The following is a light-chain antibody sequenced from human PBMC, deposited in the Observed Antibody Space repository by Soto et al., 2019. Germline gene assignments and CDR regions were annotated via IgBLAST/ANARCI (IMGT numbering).Light chain of an antibody. CDR1: QSVSSSY. V-gene: IGKV3-20*01. CDR3: QQYVTSPRT. J-gene: IGKJ1*01. Sequence: EIVLSQSPGTVSLSQRQRATLSFRASQSVSSSYLAWYQQKPGQAPRLLIYGASSRATGIPDRFSGSGSGTDFTLSISRLEPEDFAVYYCQQYVTSPRTFGQGTK. CDR2: GAS.